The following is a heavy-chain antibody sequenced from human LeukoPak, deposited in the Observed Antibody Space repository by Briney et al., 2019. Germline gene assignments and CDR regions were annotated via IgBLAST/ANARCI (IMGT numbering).Heavy chain of an antibody. CDR2: IKRKTNGGTA. CDR3: TTDFPGYFHS. CDR1: GFTFSNAW. V-gene: IGHV3-15*01. Sequence: GGSLRLSCAASGFTFSNAWMSWVRQAPGKGLEWVGHIKRKTNGGTADYAAPVKGRFTISRDDSKNTLYLQMNTLKTEDTAAYYCTTDFPGYFHSWGQGTLVTVSS. J-gene: IGHJ4*02.